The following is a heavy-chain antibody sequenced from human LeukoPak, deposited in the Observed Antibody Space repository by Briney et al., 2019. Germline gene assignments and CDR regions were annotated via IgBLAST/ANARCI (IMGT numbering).Heavy chain of an antibody. CDR3: ARGDGYNFYY. V-gene: IGHV4-59*01. CDR2: IYYSGNT. J-gene: IGHJ4*02. CDR1: GSSISSYY. D-gene: IGHD5-24*01. Sequence: SETLSLTCTVSGSSISSYYWSWIRQPPGKGLEWIGYIYYSGNTNYNPSLKSRVTISVDTSKNQFSLNLSSVTAADTAVYYCARGDGYNFYYWGQGTLVTVSS.